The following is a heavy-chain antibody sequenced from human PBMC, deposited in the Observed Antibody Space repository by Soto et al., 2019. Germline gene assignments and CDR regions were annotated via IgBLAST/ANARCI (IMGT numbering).Heavy chain of an antibody. Sequence: GESLKISCKGSGYSFASYWIGWVRQMPGKGLEWMGIIYPGDSDTRYSPSLQGQVSISADKSISTAYLQMNNLRAEDTAVYYCAKNADFWSWGMDVWGQGTTVTVSS. V-gene: IGHV5-51*01. CDR3: AKNADFWSWGMDV. J-gene: IGHJ6*02. CDR1: GYSFASYW. CDR2: IYPGDSDT. D-gene: IGHD3-3*01.